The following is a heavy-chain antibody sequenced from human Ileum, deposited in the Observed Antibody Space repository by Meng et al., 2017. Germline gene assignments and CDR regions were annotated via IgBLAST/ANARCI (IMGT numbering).Heavy chain of an antibody. CDR1: GFTFADCA. D-gene: IGHD2-2*02. Sequence: QLLESGGGLVQPGGSLRLSCTGSGFTFADCAINWVRQAPGKGLEWVSAISGNGAAKLYADSAKGRFTISRDNSKNSIYMEMYTLRVEDTAIYYCARWTYHYDFWGQGTLVTVSS. J-gene: IGHJ4*02. CDR3: ARWTYHYDF. CDR2: ISGNGAAK. V-gene: IGHV3-23*01.